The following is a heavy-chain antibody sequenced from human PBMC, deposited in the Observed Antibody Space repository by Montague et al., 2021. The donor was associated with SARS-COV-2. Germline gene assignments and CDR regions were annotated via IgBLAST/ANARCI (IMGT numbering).Heavy chain of an antibody. CDR1: GGSISSGGYS. Sequence: TLPLTCAVSGGSISSGGYSWNWIRQPPGKGLEWIGYIYHSGSTYYNPSLKSRVTISLDSSKNQFSLNLTSVTAADTAVYYCARGSMVRGGKVYYGVDVWGQGTTVTVSS. V-gene: IGHV4-30-2*01. J-gene: IGHJ6*02. D-gene: IGHD3-10*01. CDR2: IYHSGST. CDR3: ARGSMVRGGKVYYGVDV.